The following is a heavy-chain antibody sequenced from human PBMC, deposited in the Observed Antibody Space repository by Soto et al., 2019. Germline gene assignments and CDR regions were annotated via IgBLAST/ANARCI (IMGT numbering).Heavy chain of an antibody. V-gene: IGHV5-51*01. J-gene: IGHJ4*02. D-gene: IGHD3-10*01. CDR2: IYPGDSDI. Sequence: GESLKISCKSSGYIFTNYWIGWVRQMPEKGLEWMGIIYPGDSDIRYSPSFQGQVTISADKSLNTAYLQWSSLKASDTAMYYCARHTNYFGPDYWGLGTLVTVSS. CDR1: GYIFTNYW. CDR3: ARHTNYFGPDY.